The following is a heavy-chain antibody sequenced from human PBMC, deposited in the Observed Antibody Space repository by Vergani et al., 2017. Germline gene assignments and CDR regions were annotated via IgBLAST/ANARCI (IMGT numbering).Heavy chain of an antibody. CDR3: ARDRGSSWPNWFDP. V-gene: IGHV4-39*07. J-gene: IGHJ5*02. D-gene: IGHD6-13*01. CDR2: IYHSGST. CDR1: GGSISSSSYY. Sequence: QLQLQESGPGLVKPSETLSLTCTVSGGSISSSSYYWGWIRQPPGKGLEWIGSIYHSGSTYYNPSLKSRVTISVDTSKNQSSLKLSSVTAADTAVYYCARDRGSSWPNWFDPWGQGTLVTVSS.